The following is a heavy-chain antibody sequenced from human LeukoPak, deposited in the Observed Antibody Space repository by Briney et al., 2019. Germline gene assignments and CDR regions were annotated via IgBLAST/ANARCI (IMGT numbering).Heavy chain of an antibody. CDR2: IYYSGST. V-gene: IGHV4-61*01. CDR1: GYSISSGYY. CDR3: AREVWSGEAFDI. Sequence: PSETLSLTCTVSGYSISSGYYWGWIRQPPGKGLEWIGYIYYSGSTNYNPSLKSRVTISVDTSKNQFSLKLSSVTAADTAVYYCAREVWSGEAFDIWGQGTMVTVSS. J-gene: IGHJ3*02. D-gene: IGHD3-16*01.